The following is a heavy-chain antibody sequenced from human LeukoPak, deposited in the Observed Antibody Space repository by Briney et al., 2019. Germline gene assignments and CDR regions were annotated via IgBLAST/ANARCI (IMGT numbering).Heavy chain of an antibody. D-gene: IGHD3-16*01. CDR1: GFTFSSYS. CDR2: ISGDGRST. V-gene: IGHV3-74*01. CDR3: VKGRGGDGSSY. J-gene: IGHJ4*02. Sequence: PGGSLRLSCAASGFTFSSYSMNWVRQAPGKGLVFVSRISGDGRSTDYGNGVKGRFTVSRDNAKNTMSLQMSSLSADDTSVYYCVKGRGGDGSSYWGQGTLVTVSS.